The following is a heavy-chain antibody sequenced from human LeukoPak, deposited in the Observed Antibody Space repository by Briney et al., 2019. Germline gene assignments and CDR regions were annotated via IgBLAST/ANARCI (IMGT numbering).Heavy chain of an antibody. CDR1: GFTFSSYG. V-gene: IGHV3-30*03. Sequence: PGRSLRLSCAASGFTFSSYGMHWVRQAPGKGLEWVAVISYDGSNKYYADSVKGRFTISRDNSKNKLYLQMNSLRAEDTAVYYCASRDIVVVPAARGDYYYGMDVWGQGTTVTVSS. J-gene: IGHJ6*02. CDR2: ISYDGSNK. D-gene: IGHD2-2*01. CDR3: ASRDIVVVPAARGDYYYGMDV.